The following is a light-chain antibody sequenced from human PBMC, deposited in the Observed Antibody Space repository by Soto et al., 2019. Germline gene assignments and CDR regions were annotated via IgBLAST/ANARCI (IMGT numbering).Light chain of an antibody. CDR3: SSYTSSSTLVV. CDR1: SSDVGGYNY. CDR2: VVS. J-gene: IGLJ2*01. Sequence: QSALTQPASVSGSPGQSITISCTGTSSDVGGYNYVSWYQQHPGKAPKLMIYVVSNRPSGVSNRFSGSKSGNTAFLTISGLQAEDEADYYCSSYTSSSTLVVFGGGTKLTVL. V-gene: IGLV2-14*01.